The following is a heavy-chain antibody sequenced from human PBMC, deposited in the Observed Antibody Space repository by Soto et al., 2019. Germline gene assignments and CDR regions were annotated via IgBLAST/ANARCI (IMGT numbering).Heavy chain of an antibody. V-gene: IGHV1-3*01. J-gene: IGHJ6*02. CDR3: ARDPLLYYDSRFNYYYGMDV. Sequence: GASLKVSCKASGYTFTSYAMHWVRHAPGQRLEWMGWINAGNGNTKYSQKFQGRVTITRDTSASTAYMELSRLRSEDTAVYYCARDPLLYYDSRFNYYYGMDVWGQGTTVTVS. CDR1: GYTFTSYA. CDR2: INAGNGNT. D-gene: IGHD3-22*01.